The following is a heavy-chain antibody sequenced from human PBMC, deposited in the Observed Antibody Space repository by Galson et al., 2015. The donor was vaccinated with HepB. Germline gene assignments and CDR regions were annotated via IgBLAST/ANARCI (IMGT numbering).Heavy chain of an antibody. Sequence: RLSCAASGFTFRSYSMNWVRQAPGKGLEWVSSISGSSSYIYYADSVKGRFTISRDNAKNSLSLQMNSLRAEDTAVYYCARRGYYDFWSGPYYFDYWGQGTLVTVSS. J-gene: IGHJ4*02. D-gene: IGHD3-3*01. V-gene: IGHV3-21*01. CDR1: GFTFRSYS. CDR3: ARRGYYDFWSGPYYFDY. CDR2: ISGSSSYI.